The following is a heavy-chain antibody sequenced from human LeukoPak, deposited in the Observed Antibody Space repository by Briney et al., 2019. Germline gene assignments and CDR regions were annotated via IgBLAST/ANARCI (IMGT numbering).Heavy chain of an antibody. D-gene: IGHD6-19*01. CDR1: GGSISSGGYS. J-gene: IGHJ5*02. Sequence: SQTLSLTCAVSGGSISSGGYSWSWIRQPPGKGLEWIGYIYHSGSTYYNPSLKSRVTISVDRSKNQFSLKLSSVTAADTAVYYCASGRIAVAGTRSGAGNWFDPWGQGTLVTVSS. CDR3: ASGRIAVAGTRSGAGNWFDP. CDR2: IYHSGST. V-gene: IGHV4-30-2*01.